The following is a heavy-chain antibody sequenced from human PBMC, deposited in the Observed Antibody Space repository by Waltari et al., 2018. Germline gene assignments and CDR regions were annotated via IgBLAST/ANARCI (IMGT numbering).Heavy chain of an antibody. D-gene: IGHD2-15*01. J-gene: IGHJ4*02. V-gene: IGHV4-4*02. Sequence: QVQLQESGQGLVKPSGTLSLTCAVSGDSISGNYWWGWVRQSPEKGLEWIGQVHHSGKTHYNPALQSRVAISVDKTKNQLYLNLNSVTAADTAIYNGAGDRASGLFFDYGGRGTLVTVSS. CDR1: GDSISGNYW. CDR2: VHHSGKT. CDR3: AGDRASGLFFDY.